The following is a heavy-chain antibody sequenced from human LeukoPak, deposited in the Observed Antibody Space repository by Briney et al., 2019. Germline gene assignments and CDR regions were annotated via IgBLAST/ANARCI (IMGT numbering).Heavy chain of an antibody. CDR3: ARLGHPYYFDY. Sequence: SETLSLTCTVSGGSISSYYWSWIRQPPGKGLEWIGYIYYSGSTNYNPSLKSRVTISVDTSKNQFSLKLSSVTAADTAVYYCARLGHPYYFDYWGQGTLVTVSS. J-gene: IGHJ4*02. CDR1: GGSISSYY. CDR2: IYYSGST. V-gene: IGHV4-59*08.